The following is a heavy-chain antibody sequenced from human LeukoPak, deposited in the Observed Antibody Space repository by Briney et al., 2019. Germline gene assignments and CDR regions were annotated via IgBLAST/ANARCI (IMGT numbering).Heavy chain of an antibody. V-gene: IGHV3-74*01. D-gene: IGHD6-13*01. J-gene: IGHJ4*02. CDR2: VNNDGRST. Sequence: GGSLRLSCAASGFTFTSYWMHWVRQAPGKGLVWVSFVNNDGRSTNYADSVKGRFTISRDNARNTLYLQMDSLRAEDTAVYYCARRNIAAAALGYWGQGTLVTVSS. CDR3: ARRNIAAAALGY. CDR1: GFTFTSYW.